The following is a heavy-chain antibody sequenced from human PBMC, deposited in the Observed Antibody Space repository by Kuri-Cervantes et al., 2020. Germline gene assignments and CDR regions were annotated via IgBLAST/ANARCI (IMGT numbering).Heavy chain of an antibody. V-gene: IGHV3-21*01. J-gene: IGHJ5*02. D-gene: IGHD4-17*01. CDR3: AKAGRGYGDFHWFDP. Sequence: GESLKISCAASGFAFSKYTMNWVRQAPGKGLEWVSSISSSSSYIYYADSVKGRFTISRDNSKNTLYLQMSSLRPEDTAVYFCAKAGRGYGDFHWFDPWGQGTLVTRLL. CDR2: ISSSSSYI. CDR1: GFAFSKYT.